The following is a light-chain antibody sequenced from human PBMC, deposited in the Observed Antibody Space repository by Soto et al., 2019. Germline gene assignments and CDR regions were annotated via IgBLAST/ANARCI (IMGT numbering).Light chain of an antibody. CDR2: DVS. CDR1: SSDVGGYNR. V-gene: IGLV2-18*02. CDR3: TSYASSSAYV. J-gene: IGLJ1*01. Sequence: QSALTQPPSVSGSPGQSVAISCTGTSSDVGGYNRVSWYQQPPGKAPKLLIYDVSNRPSGGSTRFSGSKSGNTASLTISGLQAEDEADYYCTSYASSSAYVFGPGTKATV.